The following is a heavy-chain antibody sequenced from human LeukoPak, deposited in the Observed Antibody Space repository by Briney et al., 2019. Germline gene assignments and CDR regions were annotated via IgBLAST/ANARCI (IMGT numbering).Heavy chain of an antibody. Sequence: GASVKVSCKASGYTFTSYGISWVRQAPGQGLEWMGWISAYNGNTNYAQKLQGRVTMTTDTSTSTAYMELRSLRSDDTAVYYCARDTHYDFWSGSPSSYYGMDVWGQGTTVTVSS. J-gene: IGHJ6*02. CDR1: GYTFTSYG. CDR2: ISAYNGNT. CDR3: ARDTHYDFWSGSPSSYYGMDV. V-gene: IGHV1-18*01. D-gene: IGHD3-3*01.